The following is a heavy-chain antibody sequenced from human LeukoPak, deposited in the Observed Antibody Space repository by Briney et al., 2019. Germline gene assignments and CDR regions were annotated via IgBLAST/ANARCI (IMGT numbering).Heavy chain of an antibody. D-gene: IGHD2-15*01. CDR2: IYHSGST. J-gene: IGHJ3*02. CDR3: ARDFTGPLKDTHAFDI. CDR1: GGSISSGGYY. Sequence: SQTLSLTCTVSGGSISSGGYYWSWIRQPPGKGLEWIGYIYHSGSTYYNPSLKSRVTISVDRSKNQFSLKLSSVTAADTAVYDCARDFTGPLKDTHAFDIWGQGTMVTVSS. V-gene: IGHV4-30-2*01.